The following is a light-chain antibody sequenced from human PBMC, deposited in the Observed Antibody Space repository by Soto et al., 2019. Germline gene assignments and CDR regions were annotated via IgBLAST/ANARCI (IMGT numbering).Light chain of an antibody. J-gene: IGLJ3*02. CDR1: SSNIGAGHD. CDR2: GNV. CDR3: QSYDSSLGGRV. Sequence: QSVLTQPPSVSGAPGQRVTISCSGSSSNIGAGHDVHWYQQLPGTAPKLLIYGNVNRPSGVPDRFSGSKSGTSASLAITGLQAEDEAAYYCQSYDSSLGGRVFGGGTQLTVL. V-gene: IGLV1-40*01.